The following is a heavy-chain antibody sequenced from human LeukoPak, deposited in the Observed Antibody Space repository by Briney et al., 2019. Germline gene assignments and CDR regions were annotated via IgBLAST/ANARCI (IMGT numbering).Heavy chain of an antibody. V-gene: IGHV1-69*05. Sequence: SVKVSCKASGGTFGSYAISWVRQAPGQGLEWMGRIIPIFGTANYAQKFQGRVTITTDESTSTAYMELSSLRSEDTAVYYCARGVGGSQYFDYWGQGTLVTVSS. D-gene: IGHD2-15*01. CDR2: IIPIFGTA. J-gene: IGHJ4*02. CDR3: ARGVGGSQYFDY. CDR1: GGTFGSYA.